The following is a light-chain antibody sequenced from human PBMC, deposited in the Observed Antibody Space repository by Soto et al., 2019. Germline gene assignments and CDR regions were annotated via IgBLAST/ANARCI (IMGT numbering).Light chain of an antibody. CDR1: QSINSN. CDR3: QQYNNWPSYT. J-gene: IGKJ2*01. Sequence: EIVMTQSPASLSVSPGDRVTLSCRASQSINSNLAWYQQKPGQAPRLLIYGASTRATGIPARFSGSGSGADVTLTISSLQSEDFAIYYCQQYNNWPSYTFGQGTKLEIK. V-gene: IGKV3-15*01. CDR2: GAS.